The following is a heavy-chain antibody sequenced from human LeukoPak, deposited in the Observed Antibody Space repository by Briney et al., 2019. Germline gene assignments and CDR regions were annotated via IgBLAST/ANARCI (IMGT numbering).Heavy chain of an antibody. Sequence: SGTLSLTCAVSGGSISSGNWWSWVRQPPEKGLEWIGEIHHSGSTSYNPSLKSRVTISVDKSRNQFSLKVSSVTAADTAVYYCARTGDRYFDYWGQGTLVTVSS. CDR3: ARTGDRYFDY. CDR2: IHHSGST. J-gene: IGHJ4*02. CDR1: GGSISSGNW. D-gene: IGHD1-14*01. V-gene: IGHV4-4*02.